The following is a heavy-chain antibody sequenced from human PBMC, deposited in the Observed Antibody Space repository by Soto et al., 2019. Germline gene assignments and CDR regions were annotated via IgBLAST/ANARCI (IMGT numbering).Heavy chain of an antibody. D-gene: IGHD3-10*01. J-gene: IGHJ4*02. Sequence: GGSLRLSCVASGFVFNKYWMSWVRQAPGKGPEWVASIKYDESEKYYVDSVKGSFTISRDDSTNTLYLQMNSLKTEDTAVYYCTTDRVPYCSGSHFDYWGQGTLVTVSS. CDR2: IKYDESEK. CDR3: TTDRVPYCSGSHFDY. CDR1: GFVFNKYW. V-gene: IGHV3-7*03.